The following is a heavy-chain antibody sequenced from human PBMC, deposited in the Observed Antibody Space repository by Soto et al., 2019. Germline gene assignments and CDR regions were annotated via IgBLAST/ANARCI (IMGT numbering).Heavy chain of an antibody. J-gene: IGHJ5*02. Sequence: QVQLQQWGAGLLKPSETLSLTCAVYGGSFSGYYWSWIRQPPGKGLGWIGEINHSGSTNYNPSLKSRVTISVDTSKNQFSLKLSSVTAADTAVYYCARRFSEYSSSSGTTNWFDPWGQGTLVTVSS. V-gene: IGHV4-34*01. CDR1: GGSFSGYY. CDR2: INHSGST. D-gene: IGHD6-6*01. CDR3: ARRFSEYSSSSGTTNWFDP.